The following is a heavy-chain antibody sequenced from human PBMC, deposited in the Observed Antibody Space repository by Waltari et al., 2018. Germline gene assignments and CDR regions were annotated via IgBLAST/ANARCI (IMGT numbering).Heavy chain of an antibody. D-gene: IGHD2-15*01. J-gene: IGHJ6*02. CDR2: IIPIFGTA. Sequence: QVQLVQSGAEVKKPGSSVKVSCKASGGTFSSYAISWVRQAPGQGLEWMGGIIPIFGTANYAQKFQGRVTITADESTSTAYMELSSLRSEDTAVYYCARGFVVVVAATPRNYYGMDVWGQGTTVTVSS. V-gene: IGHV1-69*13. CDR1: GGTFSSYA. CDR3: ARGFVVVVAATPRNYYGMDV.